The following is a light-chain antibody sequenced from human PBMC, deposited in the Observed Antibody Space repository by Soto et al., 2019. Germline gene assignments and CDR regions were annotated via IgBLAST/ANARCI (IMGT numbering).Light chain of an antibody. CDR2: AAS. CDR3: QQSYSSPQT. J-gene: IGKJ1*01. V-gene: IGKV1-39*01. CDR1: QSISNH. Sequence: DIQMTQSPSSLSASVEDRVIITCRASQSISNHLNWYQQKPGKAPKLLIFAASSLQTGVPSRFSGSISRPDFTLTIRSLQPEDCATYYCQQSYSSPQTFGQGTNVDI.